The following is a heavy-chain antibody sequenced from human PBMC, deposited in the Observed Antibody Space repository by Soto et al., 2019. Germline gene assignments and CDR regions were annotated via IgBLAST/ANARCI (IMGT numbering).Heavy chain of an antibody. Sequence: PSETLSLTCSVSDGSMNSDSYYWGWIRQPPGQGLEWIGVINYSGTTFHHVSLKSRVTMSVESSRNQLSLKLTSVTAADTAVYYCARLGGYVSVGYYYLWDSWGQGTLVTVSS. CDR3: ARLGGYVSVGYYYLWDS. V-gene: IGHV4-39*01. CDR2: INYSGTT. D-gene: IGHD3-22*01. J-gene: IGHJ4*02. CDR1: DGSMNSDSYY.